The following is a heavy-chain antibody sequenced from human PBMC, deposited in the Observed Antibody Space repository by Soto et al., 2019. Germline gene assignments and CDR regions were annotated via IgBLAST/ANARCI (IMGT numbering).Heavy chain of an antibody. Sequence: ASVKVSCKASGYTFTSYGISWVRQAPGQGLEWMGWISAYNGNTNYAQKLQGRVTMTTDTSTSTAYMELRSLRSDDTAVYYCARPYDILTGYYIVRKLSKKKHYGMDVCGQGTTVTVSS. CDR3: ARPYDILTGYYIVRKLSKKKHYGMDV. V-gene: IGHV1-18*01. J-gene: IGHJ6*02. CDR2: ISAYNGNT. CDR1: GYTFTSYG. D-gene: IGHD3-9*01.